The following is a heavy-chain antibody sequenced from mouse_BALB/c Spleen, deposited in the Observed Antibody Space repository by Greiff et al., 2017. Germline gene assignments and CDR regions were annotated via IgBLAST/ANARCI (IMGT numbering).Heavy chain of an antibody. J-gene: IGHJ1*01. D-gene: IGHD1-1*01. CDR3: ARGSSPWYFDV. Sequence: EVMLVESGGGLVKPGGSLKLSCAASGFTFSDYYMYWVRQTPEKRLEWVATISDGGSYTYYPDSVKGRFTISRDNAKNNLYLQMSSLKSEDTAMYYCARGSSPWYFDVWGAGTTVTVSS. V-gene: IGHV5-4*02. CDR1: GFTFSDYY. CDR2: ISDGGSYT.